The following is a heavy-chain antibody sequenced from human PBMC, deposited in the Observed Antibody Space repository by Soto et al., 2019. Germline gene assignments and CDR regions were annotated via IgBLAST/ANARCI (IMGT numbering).Heavy chain of an antibody. CDR2: IYYSGST. CDR3: ARARSDIVVVVGDYYFDY. D-gene: IGHD2-15*01. J-gene: IGHJ4*02. Sequence: QVQLQESGPGLVKPSQTLSLTCTVSGGSISSGGYYWSWIRQHPGKGLEWIGYIYYSGSTYYNPSLKGRVTISVDTSKNQFSLKLSSVTAADTAVYYCARARSDIVVVVGDYYFDYWGQGTLVTVSS. V-gene: IGHV4-31*03. CDR1: GGSISSGGYY.